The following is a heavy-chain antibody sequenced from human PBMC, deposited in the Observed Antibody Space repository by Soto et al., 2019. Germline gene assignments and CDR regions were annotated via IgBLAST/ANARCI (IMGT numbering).Heavy chain of an antibody. CDR3: AKAGRPFYDLWSENRFDP. J-gene: IGHJ5*02. V-gene: IGHV3-23*01. CDR1: RFTFSSYA. Sequence: EVRLLESGGGLVQPGGSLRLSCAASRFTFSSYAMTWVRQAPGKGLEWVSSISGSGGATYYADSVKGRFTISRDDSKKTLFLQMDSLRAEDTALYYCAKAGRPFYDLWSENRFDPGAREPWSPSPQ. D-gene: IGHD3-3*01. CDR2: ISGSGGAT.